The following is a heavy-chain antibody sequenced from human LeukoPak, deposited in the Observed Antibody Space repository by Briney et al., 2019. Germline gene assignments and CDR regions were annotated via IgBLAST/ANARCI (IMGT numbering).Heavy chain of an antibody. CDR2: INTNTGNP. Sequence: ASVKVSCKASGYTFTIYAMNWVRQAPGQGLEWMGWINTNTGNPTYAQGFTGRFVFSLDTSVSTAYLQISSLKAEDTAVYYCAREGFYCSSTSCYTRYYYGMDVWGQGTAVTVSS. CDR1: GYTFTIYA. CDR3: AREGFYCSSTSCYTRYYYGMDV. J-gene: IGHJ6*02. D-gene: IGHD2-2*02. V-gene: IGHV7-4-1*02.